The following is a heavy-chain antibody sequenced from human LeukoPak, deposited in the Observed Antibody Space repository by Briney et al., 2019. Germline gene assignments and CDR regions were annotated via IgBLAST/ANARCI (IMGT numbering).Heavy chain of an antibody. CDR2: IYAGGST. CDR3: ARTKVRGGYFDY. CDR1: GLTFSGNY. D-gene: IGHD3-10*01. J-gene: IGHJ4*02. V-gene: IGHV3-53*01. Sequence: PGGSLRLSCAASGLTFSGNYMSWVRQAPGKGLEWVSVIYAGGSTSYAASLKDRFTISKDNSKHTLYLQMNSLRAEDTAVFYCARTKVRGGYFDYWGQGTLVTVSS.